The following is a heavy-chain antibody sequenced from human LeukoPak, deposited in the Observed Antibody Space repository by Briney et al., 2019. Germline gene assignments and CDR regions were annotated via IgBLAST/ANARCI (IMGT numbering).Heavy chain of an antibody. CDR2: IYHSGST. Sequence: SSETLSLTCTVSGYSISSGYYWGWIRQPPGKGLEWIGNIYHSGSTYYNPSLKSRAAISVDTSKNQFSLKLSSVTAADTAVYYCAREKGENYESSGYADYWGQGTLVTVSS. J-gene: IGHJ4*02. CDR1: GYSISSGYY. CDR3: AREKGENYESSGYADY. D-gene: IGHD3-22*01. V-gene: IGHV4-38-2*02.